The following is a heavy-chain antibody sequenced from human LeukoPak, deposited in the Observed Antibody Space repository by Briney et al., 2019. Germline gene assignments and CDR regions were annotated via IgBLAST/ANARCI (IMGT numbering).Heavy chain of an antibody. CDR1: GYTFTGYY. V-gene: IGHV1-2*06. Sequence: GASVKVSCKASGYTFTGYYMHWVRQAPGQGLEWMGRINPNSGGTNYAQKFQGRVTMTRDTSISTAYMELSRLRSDDTAVYYCAREGSYYDSSGYPDAFDIWGQGTMVTVSS. J-gene: IGHJ3*02. CDR2: INPNSGGT. CDR3: AREGSYYDSSGYPDAFDI. D-gene: IGHD3-22*01.